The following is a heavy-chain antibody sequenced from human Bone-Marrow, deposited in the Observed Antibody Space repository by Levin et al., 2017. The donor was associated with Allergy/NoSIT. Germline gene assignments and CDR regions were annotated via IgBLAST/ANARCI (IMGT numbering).Heavy chain of an antibody. CDR1: GFTFRDFG. CDR3: ARGFSVVVSTTPFDY. Sequence: SCAASGFTFRDFGFHWVRQAPGKGLEWVAFVSSDGDREYYADSVKGRFTISRDSSNNTVFLQMDRLKSEDTGVYFCARGFSVVVSTTPFDYWGQGTLVTVSS. CDR2: VSSDGDRE. D-gene: IGHD2-15*01. V-gene: IGHV3-30-3*01. J-gene: IGHJ4*02.